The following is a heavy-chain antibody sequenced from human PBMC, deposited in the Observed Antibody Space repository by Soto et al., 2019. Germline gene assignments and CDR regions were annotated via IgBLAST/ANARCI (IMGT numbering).Heavy chain of an antibody. V-gene: IGHV4-39*01. J-gene: IGHJ4*02. CDR3: ASRYGPSEFDH. CDR2: IHGNGGT. Sequence: QLQLEESGPGLVKSSETLSLTCSVSGDSISSSSYYWGWIRQSPGEGLEWIGNIHGNGGTQYNPSRSRRVIISVDTSANQFSLRLTSVTAADTAVYYCASRYGPSEFDHWGQGSLVTVSS. CDR1: GDSISSSSYY. D-gene: IGHD3-9*01.